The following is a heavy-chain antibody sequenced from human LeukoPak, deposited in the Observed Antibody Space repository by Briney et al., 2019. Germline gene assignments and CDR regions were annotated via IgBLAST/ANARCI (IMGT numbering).Heavy chain of an antibody. D-gene: IGHD3-16*02. CDR2: IYYSGST. J-gene: IGHJ4*02. CDR3: ARGGLVLSPKGYFDC. CDR1: GGSISSYY. Sequence: SETLSLTCTVSGGSISSYYWSWTRQPPGKGLEWIGYIYYSGSTNYNPSLKSRVTISVDTSKNQFSLKLNSVTAADTAVYYCARGGLVLSPKGYFDCWGQGTLVTVSS. V-gene: IGHV4-59*12.